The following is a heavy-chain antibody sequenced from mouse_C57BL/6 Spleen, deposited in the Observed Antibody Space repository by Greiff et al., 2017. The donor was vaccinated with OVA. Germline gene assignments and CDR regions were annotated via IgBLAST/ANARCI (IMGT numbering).Heavy chain of an antibody. D-gene: IGHD4-1*01. Sequence: VQLQQSGAELVRPGASVKLSCTASGFNIKDYYMHWVKQRPEQGLEWIGRIDPEDGDTEYAPKFQGKATMTADTSSNTAYLQLSSLTSEDTADYSCASRTGRGFYWYFDDWGTGTTVTVSS. J-gene: IGHJ1*03. CDR1: GFNIKDYY. CDR3: ASRTGRGFYWYFDD. V-gene: IGHV14-1*01. CDR2: IDPEDGDT.